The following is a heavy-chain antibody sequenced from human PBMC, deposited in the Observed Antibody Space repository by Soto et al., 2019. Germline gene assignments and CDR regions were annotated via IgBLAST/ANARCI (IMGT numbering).Heavy chain of an antibody. V-gene: IGHV1-3*01. J-gene: IGHJ4*02. CDR2: INPGNGKT. Sequence: QVQLVQSGAEVMKPGASVRVSCKASGYTFTSYGMNWVRQAPGRRLEWMGWINPGNGKTKYSQKVQGRLIITRDTSTSTAYMQLSSLTSEDTAIYYCARGGYFDSSGYLGYWGQGTLVTVSS. CDR1: GYTFTSYG. D-gene: IGHD3-22*01. CDR3: ARGGYFDSSGYLGY.